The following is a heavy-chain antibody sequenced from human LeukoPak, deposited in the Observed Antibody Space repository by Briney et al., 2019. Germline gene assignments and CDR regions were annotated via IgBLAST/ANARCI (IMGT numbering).Heavy chain of an antibody. CDR1: GFTFSSYW. Sequence: GGSLRLSCAASGFTFSSYWMSWVRQAPGKGLEWVAHIKQDGSEKYYVDSVKGRFTISRDNAKNSLYLQMNSLRAEDTAVYYCARDLSTNYYDSSGYSDYWGQGTLVTVSS. CDR2: IKQDGSEK. J-gene: IGHJ4*02. CDR3: ARDLSTNYYDSSGYSDY. V-gene: IGHV3-7*03. D-gene: IGHD3-22*01.